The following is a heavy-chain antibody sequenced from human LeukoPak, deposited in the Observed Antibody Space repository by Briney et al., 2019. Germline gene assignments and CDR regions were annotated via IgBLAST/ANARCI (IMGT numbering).Heavy chain of an antibody. V-gene: IGHV3-23*01. CDR3: AKELSTYGSGSYYN. CDR1: GFTFSSYG. J-gene: IGHJ4*02. CDR2: ISGSGGST. D-gene: IGHD3-10*01. Sequence: GGTLRLSCAASGFTFSSYGMSWVRQAPGKGLEWVSAISGSGGSTYYADSVEGRFTISRDNSKNTLYLQMNSLRAEDTAVYYCAKELSTYGSGSYYNWGQGTLVTVSS.